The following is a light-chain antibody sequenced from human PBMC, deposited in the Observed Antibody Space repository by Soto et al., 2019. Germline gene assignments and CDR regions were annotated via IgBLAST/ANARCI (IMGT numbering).Light chain of an antibody. CDR3: QKYGTPLT. Sequence: EILLTQSPGTLSLSPGERATLSCGAGQSVSSNYLAWYQQKLRQAPRLLIFGASSRAAGIPDSFSGSASGTDFPLTISRLPPEDSTVYYCQKYGTPLTFGGGTQVDIK. CDR1: QSVSSNY. CDR2: GAS. V-gene: IGKV3-20*01. J-gene: IGKJ4*01.